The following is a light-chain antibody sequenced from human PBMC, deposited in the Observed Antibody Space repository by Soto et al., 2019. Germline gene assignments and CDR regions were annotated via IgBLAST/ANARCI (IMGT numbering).Light chain of an antibody. CDR1: QSVSSN. Sequence: EIVMTQSPATLSVSPGERATLSCRASQSVSSNLAWYQQKPGQAPRLLIYGASTRATGIPARFSGSGSGTEFTLTISSLQSEDFAVYYCQQYNNWHPGKTLGQGTKADIK. CDR3: QQYNNWHPGKT. V-gene: IGKV3-15*01. J-gene: IGKJ1*01. CDR2: GAS.